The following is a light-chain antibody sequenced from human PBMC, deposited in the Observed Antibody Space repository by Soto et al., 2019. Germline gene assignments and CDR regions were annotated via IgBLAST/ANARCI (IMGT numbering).Light chain of an antibody. J-gene: IGLJ2*01. CDR3: CSYAGYNIHVV. Sequence: QSALTQPPSASGSPGQSVTFSCTGTSSDVGAYDYVSWYQQHPGKAPKLMIYEVNKRPSGVPDRFSGSKSGNTASLTVSGLQAEDEADYYCCSYAGYNIHVVFGGGTKVTVL. CDR2: EVN. V-gene: IGLV2-8*01. CDR1: SSDVGAYDY.